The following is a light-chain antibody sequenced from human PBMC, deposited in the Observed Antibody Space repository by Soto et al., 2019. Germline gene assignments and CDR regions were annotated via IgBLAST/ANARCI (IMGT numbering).Light chain of an antibody. V-gene: IGKV1-5*03. CDR1: QSISSW. Sequence: DIQLTQSPSTLSASVGDRVTITCRASQSISSWLAWYQQKPGKAPKPLIYKASTLKSGVPSRFSGSGSGTEFTLTISSLQPDDFATYYCQHYNSYSEAFGQGTKVDNK. CDR2: KAS. CDR3: QHYNSYSEA. J-gene: IGKJ1*01.